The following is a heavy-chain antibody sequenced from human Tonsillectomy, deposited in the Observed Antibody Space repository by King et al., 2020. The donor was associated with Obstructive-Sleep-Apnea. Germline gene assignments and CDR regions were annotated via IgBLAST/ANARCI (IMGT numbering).Heavy chain of an antibody. CDR1: GYILSTYG. D-gene: IGHD6-19*01. J-gene: IGHJ5*02. CDR3: ARGETPSSSAWYNWFDP. CDR2: INTNTGNP. Sequence: VQLVESGYELKKPGASVTVSCKASGYILSTYGMNWVRQAPGQGLEWMGWINTNTGNPTYAQAFTGRFVFSLDTSVSTAYLQISSLKAEDTAVYYCARGETPSSSAWYNWFDPWGQGTLVTVSS. V-gene: IGHV7-4-1*02.